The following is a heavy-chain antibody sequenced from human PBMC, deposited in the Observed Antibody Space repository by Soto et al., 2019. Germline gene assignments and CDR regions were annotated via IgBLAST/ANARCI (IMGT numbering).Heavy chain of an antibody. CDR3: ARDSGYDYGDVYYYYGMDV. J-gene: IGHJ6*02. V-gene: IGHV4-31*03. D-gene: IGHD5-12*01. Sequence: PSETLSLTCTVSGGSISSGGYYWSWIRQHPGKGLEWIGYIYYSGSTYYNPSLKSRVTISVDTSKNQFSLKLSSVTAADTAVYYCARDSGYDYGDVYYYYGMDVWGQGTTVTVSS. CDR2: IYYSGST. CDR1: GGSISSGGYY.